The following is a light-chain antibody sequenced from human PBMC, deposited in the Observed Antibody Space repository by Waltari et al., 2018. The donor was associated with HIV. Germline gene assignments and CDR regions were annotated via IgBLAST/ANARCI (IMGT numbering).Light chain of an antibody. CDR3: CSYAGSNTYVV. CDR2: DVT. J-gene: IGLJ2*01. CDR1: SSLLGSHTL. Sequence: SALPHPAPVSGSQGRSLTIPGPGTSSLLGSHTLVSGSQQHPCTAPKLTIYDVTKRPSGVSNRFSGSKSGNTASLTDSGLQAEDEADYYCCSYAGSNTYVVCGGGTKLTVL. V-gene: IGLV2-23*02.